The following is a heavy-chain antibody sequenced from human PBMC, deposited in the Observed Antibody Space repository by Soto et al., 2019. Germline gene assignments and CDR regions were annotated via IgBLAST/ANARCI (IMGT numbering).Heavy chain of an antibody. CDR1: GFTFSSYG. Sequence: GGSLRLSCAASGFTFSSYGMTWVRQAPGRGLEWVSAISASGGNTYYADSVKGRFTISRDNSKNTLYLQVNILRAEDTAVYYCATSRYPLIPPYYFDYWGQGTLVTVS. CDR2: ISASGGNT. CDR3: ATSRYPLIPPYYFDY. D-gene: IGHD1-26*01. V-gene: IGHV3-23*01. J-gene: IGHJ4*02.